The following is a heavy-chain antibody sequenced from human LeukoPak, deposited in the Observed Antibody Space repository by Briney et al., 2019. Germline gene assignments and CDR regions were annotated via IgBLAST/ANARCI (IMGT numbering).Heavy chain of an antibody. CDR2: ISASGAVP. V-gene: IGHV3-11*04. CDR3: ARSLIVASVDY. J-gene: IGHJ4*02. D-gene: IGHD3-22*01. Sequence: GGSLRLSCAASGFRFDSFYMGWIRQVPGKGLDYIAFISASGAVPYYAESVKGRFTISRDNAKNSVSLQMNSLSADDTAVYYCARSLIVASVDYWGQGTLVTVSS. CDR1: GFRFDSFY.